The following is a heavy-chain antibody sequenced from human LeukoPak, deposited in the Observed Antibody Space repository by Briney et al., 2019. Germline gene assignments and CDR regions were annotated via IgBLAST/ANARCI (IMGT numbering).Heavy chain of an antibody. CDR2: INLGTGYT. Sequence: GASVKLSCKASGYTFTSHDITWVRQATGQRLEWMGWINLGTGYTGYAPKLQGRVTMTRDTSISTAYVELSSLRSEDPAVYYCARGQFSSGWYPYYFDYWGQGTLVTVSS. J-gene: IGHJ4*02. D-gene: IGHD6-19*01. CDR3: ARGQFSSGWYPYYFDY. V-gene: IGHV1-8*01. CDR1: GYTFTSHD.